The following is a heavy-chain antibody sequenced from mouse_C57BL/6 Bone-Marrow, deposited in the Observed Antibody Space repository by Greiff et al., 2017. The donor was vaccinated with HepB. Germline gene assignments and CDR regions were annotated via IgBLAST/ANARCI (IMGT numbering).Heavy chain of an antibody. Sequence: DVTLQESGGGLVQPGGSMKLSCVASGFTFSNYWMNWVRQSPEKGLEWVAQIRLKSDNYATHYAESVKGRFTISRDDSKSSVYLHMNNLWAEDTGIYYCTESYYDYDGFAYWGQGTLVTVSA. V-gene: IGHV6-3*01. CDR2: IRLKSDNYAT. J-gene: IGHJ3*01. CDR1: GFTFSNYW. CDR3: TESYYDYDGFAY. D-gene: IGHD2-4*01.